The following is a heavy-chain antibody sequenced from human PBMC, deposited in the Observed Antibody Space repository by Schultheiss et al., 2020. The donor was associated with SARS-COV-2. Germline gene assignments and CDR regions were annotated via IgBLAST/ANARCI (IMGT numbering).Heavy chain of an antibody. J-gene: IGHJ4*02. CDR2: IWYDGSNK. Sequence: GGSLRLSCAASGFTFSSYSMNWVRQAPGKGLEWVAVIWYDGSNKYYADSVKGRFTISRDNSKNTLYLQMNSLRAEDTAVYYCAKIRSGHNDFDYWGQGTLVTVSS. V-gene: IGHV3-33*06. CDR1: GFTFSSYS. D-gene: IGHD2-15*01. CDR3: AKIRSGHNDFDY.